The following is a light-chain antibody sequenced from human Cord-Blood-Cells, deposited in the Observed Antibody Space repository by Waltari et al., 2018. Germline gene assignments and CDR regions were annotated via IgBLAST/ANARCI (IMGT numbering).Light chain of an antibody. CDR2: AAS. J-gene: IGKJ4*01. CDR1: QSISSY. Sequence: DIQMTQSPSSLSASVADSVTLTCRASQSISSYLNWYQQKPGKAPKLLVYAASSLQSGVPSRFSGSGSETDFTLTISSLQPEDFATYYCQQSYSTPLTFGGGTKVEIK. V-gene: IGKV1-39*01. CDR3: QQSYSTPLT.